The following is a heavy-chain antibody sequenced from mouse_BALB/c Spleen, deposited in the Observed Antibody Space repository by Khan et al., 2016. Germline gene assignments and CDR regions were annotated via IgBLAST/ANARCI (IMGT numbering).Heavy chain of an antibody. CDR2: IRNKANGYTT. D-gene: IGHD2-4*01. J-gene: IGHJ2*01. V-gene: IGHV7-3*02. Sequence: EVELVESGGGLVQPGGSLRLSCATSGFTFTDYYMSWVRQPPGKALEWLGFIRNKANGYTTEYSASVKGRFTISRENSQSILYLQMNTLRAEDSATYYCASDYYDYPSDYWGQCTTLTVSS. CDR1: GFTFTDYY. CDR3: ASDYYDYPSDY.